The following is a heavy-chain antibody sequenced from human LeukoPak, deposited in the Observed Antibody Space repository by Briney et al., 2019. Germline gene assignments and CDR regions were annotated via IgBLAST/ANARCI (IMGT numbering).Heavy chain of an antibody. CDR2: MKQDGSET. D-gene: IGHD5-18*01. CDR1: GFTFSSYG. CDR3: VRGPHTIMVTE. V-gene: IGHV3-7*03. Sequence: GRSLRLSCAASGFTFSSYGMHWVRQAPGKGLEWVANMKQDGSETHYADSVKGRFTISRDNAKNSLYLQMNSLRVEDTAVYYCVRGPHTIMVTEWGQGTLVTVSS. J-gene: IGHJ4*02.